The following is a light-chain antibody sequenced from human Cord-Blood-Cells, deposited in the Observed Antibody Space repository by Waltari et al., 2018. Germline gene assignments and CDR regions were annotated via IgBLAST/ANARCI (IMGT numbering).Light chain of an antibody. Sequence: DIQMTQSPSSLSESVGDRVTITCRASQSISSYLNWYQQKPGKAPKLLIYAASSFQSGVPSRFRGSGSGTDFTLTISSLQPEDFATYYCQQSYSTPFTFGPGTKVDIK. CDR2: AAS. J-gene: IGKJ3*01. CDR3: QQSYSTPFT. CDR1: QSISSY. V-gene: IGKV1-39*01.